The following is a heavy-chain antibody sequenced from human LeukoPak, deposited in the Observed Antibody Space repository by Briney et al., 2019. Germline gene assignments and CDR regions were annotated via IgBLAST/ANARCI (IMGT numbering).Heavy chain of an antibody. Sequence: PGGSLRLSCAASGFTLSTYSVTWVRQAPGKGLEWVSYISSSTNVIYYADSVKGRFTISRDNAKNSLYLQMNSLRADDTAVYYCARLYSALPAFDSWGQGTLVTVSS. V-gene: IGHV3-48*01. J-gene: IGHJ4*02. CDR1: GFTLSTYS. CDR3: ARLYSALPAFDS. D-gene: IGHD6-13*01. CDR2: ISSSTNVI.